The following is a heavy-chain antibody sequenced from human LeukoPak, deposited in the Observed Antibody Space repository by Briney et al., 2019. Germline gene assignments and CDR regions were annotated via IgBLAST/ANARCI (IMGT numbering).Heavy chain of an antibody. CDR1: GFTFSSYS. CDR2: ISSSSSYI. J-gene: IGHJ4*02. Sequence: PGGSLRLSCAASGFTFSSYSMNWVRQAPGKGLEGVSSISSSSSYIYYADSVKGRFTISRDNAKNSLYLQMNSLRAEDTAVYYCARDNKQWLVRKFDYWGQGTLVTVSS. D-gene: IGHD6-19*01. V-gene: IGHV3-21*01. CDR3: ARDNKQWLVRKFDY.